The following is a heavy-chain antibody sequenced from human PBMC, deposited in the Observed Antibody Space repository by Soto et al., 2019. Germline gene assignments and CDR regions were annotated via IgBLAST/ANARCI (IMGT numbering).Heavy chain of an antibody. CDR3: ARGSGTYYEEFDY. CDR2: VSSSGTTI. D-gene: IGHD3-10*01. Sequence: GGSLRLSCAASGFTFSSYEMNWVRQAPGKGLEWVSYVSSSGTTIYYADSVKGRFTISRDNARNSLYLQMNSLRGEDTAVYYCARGSGTYYEEFDYWGQGTLVTVSS. V-gene: IGHV3-48*03. J-gene: IGHJ4*02. CDR1: GFTFSSYE.